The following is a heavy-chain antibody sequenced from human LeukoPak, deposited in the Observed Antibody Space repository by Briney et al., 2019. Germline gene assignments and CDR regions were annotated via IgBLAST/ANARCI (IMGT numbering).Heavy chain of an antibody. CDR1: GYTFTSYA. Sequence: ASVKVSCKASGYTFTSYAMHWVRQAPGQRLEWMGWINAGNGNTKYSQKFQGRVTITRDTSASTAYMELSSLRSEDTAVYYCAGDYLRLPRVLMVYVVWGQGTTVTVSS. CDR3: AGDYLRLPRVLMVYVV. CDR2: INAGNGNT. J-gene: IGHJ6*02. D-gene: IGHD2-8*01. V-gene: IGHV1-3*01.